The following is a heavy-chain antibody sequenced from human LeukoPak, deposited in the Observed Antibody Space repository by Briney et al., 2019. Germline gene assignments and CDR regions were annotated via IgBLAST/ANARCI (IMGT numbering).Heavy chain of an antibody. Sequence: ASVKVSCKASGYTFISYGITWVRQAPGQGLEWLGWISAYNGNIDYAQKLQGRVTLTTDTSTSTAYMEVRSLKSDDTAVYYCASMSGYYPSYYFDYWGQGTLVTVSS. CDR3: ASMSGYYPSYYFDY. D-gene: IGHD3-3*01. CDR2: ISAYNGNI. CDR1: GYTFISYG. V-gene: IGHV1-18*01. J-gene: IGHJ4*02.